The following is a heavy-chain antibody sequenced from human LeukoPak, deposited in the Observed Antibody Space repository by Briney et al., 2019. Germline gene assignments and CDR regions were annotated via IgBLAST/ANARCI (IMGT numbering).Heavy chain of an antibody. V-gene: IGHV3-64D*09. CDR1: GFTFSSYA. J-gene: IGHJ6*02. D-gene: IGHD1-26*01. CDR3: VKAVGAKGDYYYYYGMDV. Sequence: PGGSLILSCSASGFTFSSYAMHWVRQAPGKGLEYVSAISSNGGSTYYADSVKGRFTISRDNSKNTLYLQMSSLRAEDTAVYYCVKAVGAKGDYYYYYGMDVWGQGTTVTVSS. CDR2: ISSNGGST.